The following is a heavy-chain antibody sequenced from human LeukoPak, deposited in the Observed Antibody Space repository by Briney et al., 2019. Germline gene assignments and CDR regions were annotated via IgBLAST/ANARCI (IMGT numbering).Heavy chain of an antibody. CDR3: VQGYYDSSGYYTFDY. CDR1: GDSVSSNSAA. J-gene: IGHJ4*02. CDR2: TYYGPKWYN. V-gene: IGHV6-1*01. Sequence: SQTLSLTCAISGDSVSSNSAAWNWIRQSPSRGLEWLGRTYYGPKWYNDYGVSVKSRITINADTSKNQFSLQLNSVTPEDTAVYYCVQGYYDSSGYYTFDYWGQGTLVTVSS. D-gene: IGHD3-22*01.